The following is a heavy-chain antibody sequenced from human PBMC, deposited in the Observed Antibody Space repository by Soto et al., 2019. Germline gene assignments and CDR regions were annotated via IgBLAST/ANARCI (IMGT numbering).Heavy chain of an antibody. D-gene: IGHD3-3*01. CDR2: IYYSGST. Sequence: ASETLSLTCTVSGGSISSSSYYWGWIRQPPGKGLEWIGSIYYSGSTYYNPSLKSRVTISVDTSKNQFSLKLSSVTAADTAVYYCARPFGYYDFWSGYFPEASDYYYGMDVWGQGTTVTVSS. CDR3: ARPFGYYDFWSGYFPEASDYYYGMDV. V-gene: IGHV4-39*01. CDR1: GGSISSSSYY. J-gene: IGHJ6*02.